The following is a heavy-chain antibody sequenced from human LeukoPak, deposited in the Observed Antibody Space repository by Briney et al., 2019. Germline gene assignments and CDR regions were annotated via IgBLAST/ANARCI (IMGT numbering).Heavy chain of an antibody. J-gene: IGHJ4*02. D-gene: IGHD3-10*01. CDR3: TTDLGSKGFGEFIDY. CDR2: IKSKTDGETT. Sequence: GGSLRLSCAASGFTFSNAWMSWVRQAPGKGRHWVGRIKSKTDGETTDYAAPVKGRFTISRDDSKNTLYLQMNSLKTEDTAVYYCTTDLGSKGFGEFIDYWGQGTLVTVSS. CDR1: GFTFSNAW. V-gene: IGHV3-15*01.